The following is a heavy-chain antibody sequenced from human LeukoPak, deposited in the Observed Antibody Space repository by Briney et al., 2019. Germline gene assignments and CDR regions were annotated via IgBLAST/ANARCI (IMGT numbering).Heavy chain of an antibody. J-gene: IGHJ6*02. CDR1: GGSFSGYY. D-gene: IGHD5-18*01. CDR3: ARAQRGYSYGYYYYYGMDV. CDR2: INHSGST. V-gene: IGHV4-34*01. Sequence: SETLSLTCAVYGGSFSGYYWSWIRQPPGKGLEWIGEINHSGSTNYNPSPKSRVTISVDTSKNQFSLKLSSVTAADTAVYYCARAQRGYSYGYYYYYGMDVWGQGTTVTVSS.